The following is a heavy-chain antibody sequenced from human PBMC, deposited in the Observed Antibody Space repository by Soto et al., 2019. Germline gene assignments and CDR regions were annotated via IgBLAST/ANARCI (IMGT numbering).Heavy chain of an antibody. V-gene: IGHV5-51*01. J-gene: IGHJ6*02. CDR1: GYSFTTYW. Sequence: GESLKISCKGSGYSFTTYWIGWVRQMPGKGLECMGIIYPGDSDTRYSPSFQGQVTISADKSISTAYLQWSSLKASDTAMYYCARPRSSGRNYYGMDVWGQGTTVTVSS. D-gene: IGHD6-25*01. CDR2: IYPGDSDT. CDR3: ARPRSSGRNYYGMDV.